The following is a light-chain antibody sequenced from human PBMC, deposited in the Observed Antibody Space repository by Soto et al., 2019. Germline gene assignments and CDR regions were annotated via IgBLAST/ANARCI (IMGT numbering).Light chain of an antibody. CDR2: QNT. V-gene: IGLV3-1*01. Sequence: YERTEPASIFELAGRTTSIDYSGDKLGNKYASWYQQKAGQSPVLVIYQNTKRPSGIPERFSGSNSGDTATLTISGTQAVDEAEYYCQAWDSNTYVFGAGTKVTVL. CDR1: KLGNKY. J-gene: IGLJ1*01. CDR3: QAWDSNTYV.